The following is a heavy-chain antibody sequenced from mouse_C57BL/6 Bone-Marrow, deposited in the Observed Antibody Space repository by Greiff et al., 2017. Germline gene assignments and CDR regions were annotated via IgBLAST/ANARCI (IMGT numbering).Heavy chain of an antibody. Sequence: QVQLQQSGAELVKPGASVKMSCKASGYTFTTYPIEWMKQNPGKSLEWIGNFHPYNDDTKYNEKFKGKATLTVDKSSNTVYLELSRLTSDDSAVXYYARSSTFFYDFDYWGQGTTLTVSS. D-gene: IGHD5-1*01. CDR3: ARSSTFFYDFDY. CDR2: FHPYNDDT. V-gene: IGHV1-47*01. CDR1: GYTFTTYP. J-gene: IGHJ2*01.